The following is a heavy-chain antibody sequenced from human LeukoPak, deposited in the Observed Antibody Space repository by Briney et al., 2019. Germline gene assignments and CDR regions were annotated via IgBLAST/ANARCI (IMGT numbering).Heavy chain of an antibody. CDR2: ISGGGTGT. D-gene: IGHD6-13*01. Sequence: GGSLRLSCAASGFTFSTYAMSWVRQAPGKGLEWVSAISGGGTGTYYADSVKGRFTISRDNSKNTLYLQMKRLRAEDTAVYHCAKDSIAAAGNVNYFDYWGQGTLVTVSS. CDR3: AKDSIAAAGNVNYFDY. CDR1: GFTFSTYA. J-gene: IGHJ4*02. V-gene: IGHV3-23*01.